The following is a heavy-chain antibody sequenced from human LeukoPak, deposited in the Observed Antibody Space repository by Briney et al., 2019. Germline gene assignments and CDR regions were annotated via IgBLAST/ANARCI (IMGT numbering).Heavy chain of an antibody. CDR2: INSDGSST. V-gene: IGHV3-74*01. J-gene: IGHJ5*02. CDR3: ARVLGYCSSTSCSGWFDP. D-gene: IGHD2-2*01. Sequence: GGSLRLSCAASGFTFSSYWMHWVRQAPGKGLVWVSRINSDGSSTSYADSVKGRFTISRDNAKNTLYLQMNSLRAEGTAVYYCARVLGYCSSTSCSGWFDPWGQGTLVTVSS. CDR1: GFTFSSYW.